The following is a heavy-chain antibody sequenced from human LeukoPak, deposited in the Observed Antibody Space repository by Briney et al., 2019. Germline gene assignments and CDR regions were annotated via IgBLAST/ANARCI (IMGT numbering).Heavy chain of an antibody. CDR1: GGTFSSYA. Sequence: SVKVSCKASGGTFSSYAISWVRQAPGQGLEWMGGIIPIFGTANYAQKFQGRVTITADESTSTAYMELSSLRSEDTAFYYCAKSAYSSGWTPVRYFDLWGRGTQVTVSS. CDR2: IIPIFGTA. CDR3: AKSAYSSGWTPVRYFDL. D-gene: IGHD6-19*01. V-gene: IGHV1-69*13. J-gene: IGHJ2*01.